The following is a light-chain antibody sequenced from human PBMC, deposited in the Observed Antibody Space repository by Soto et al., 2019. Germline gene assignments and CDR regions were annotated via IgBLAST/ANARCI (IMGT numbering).Light chain of an antibody. J-gene: IGKJ1*01. V-gene: IGKV3-20*01. Sequence: EIVLTQSPATPSLSPGERATLSCRASQSVGSTYLAWYQQKPGQAPRPLISGASSRATGIPDRFSGSGSGTDFTLTISRLEPEDFAVYYCQQYDTAPRTFGQGTKVEIK. CDR2: GAS. CDR3: QQYDTAPRT. CDR1: QSVGSTY.